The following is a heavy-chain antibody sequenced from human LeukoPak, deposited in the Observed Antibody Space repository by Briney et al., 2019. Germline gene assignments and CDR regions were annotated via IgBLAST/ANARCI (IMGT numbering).Heavy chain of an antibody. CDR1: GFTFSSYA. D-gene: IGHD3-10*01. V-gene: IGHV3-64*04. Sequence: PGGSLRLSCSASGFTFSSYAMHWVRQAPGKGLEYVSAISSNGGSTYYADSVKGRFTISRDNSKNTLYLQMNSLRAEDTAVYYCARPREYSGSGYYFAVDVWGKGTTVTVSS. J-gene: IGHJ6*04. CDR3: ARPREYSGSGYYFAVDV. CDR2: ISSNGGST.